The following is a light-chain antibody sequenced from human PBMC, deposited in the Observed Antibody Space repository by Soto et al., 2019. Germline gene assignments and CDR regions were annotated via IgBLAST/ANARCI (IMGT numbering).Light chain of an antibody. CDR2: AAS. V-gene: IGKV1-39*01. J-gene: IGKJ4*01. Sequence: DIQMTQSPSSLSASIGDRVTITCRASQRISTYLNWYQQKPGKAPKLLIYAASNLQSGVPSTFGGSGSGTDFSLTISSLQPEDFATYFCQQSYSTPRTFGGGTKVDNK. CDR3: QQSYSTPRT. CDR1: QRISTY.